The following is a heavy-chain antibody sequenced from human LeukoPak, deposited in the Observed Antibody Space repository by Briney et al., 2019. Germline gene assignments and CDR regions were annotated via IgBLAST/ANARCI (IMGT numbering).Heavy chain of an antibody. V-gene: IGHV3-21*01. CDR2: ISSSSSYM. Sequence: GGSLRLSCAASGFTFSSYSMNWVRQAPGKGLEWVSSISSSSSYMYYADSVKGRFTISRDNAKNSLYLQMNSLRAEDTAVYYCARDWWLDYWGQGTLVTVSS. CDR3: ARDWWLDY. J-gene: IGHJ4*02. CDR1: GFTFSSYS. D-gene: IGHD2-15*01.